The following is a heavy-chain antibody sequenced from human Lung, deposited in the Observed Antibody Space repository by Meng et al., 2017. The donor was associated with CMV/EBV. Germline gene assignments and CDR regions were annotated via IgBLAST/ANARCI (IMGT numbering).Heavy chain of an antibody. CDR3: ARARNIDRSSVLDY. Sequence: GESXKISCAASGFTFDQSRMHWVRQAPGKGLVWVSLISSDGGSTHYADSVKGRFTISRDNTKNTLHLQMNSLRTDDTALYYCARARNIDRSSVLDYWGQGTLVTVSS. V-gene: IGHV3-74*01. D-gene: IGHD2/OR15-2a*01. CDR2: ISSDGGST. J-gene: IGHJ4*02. CDR1: GFTFDQSR.